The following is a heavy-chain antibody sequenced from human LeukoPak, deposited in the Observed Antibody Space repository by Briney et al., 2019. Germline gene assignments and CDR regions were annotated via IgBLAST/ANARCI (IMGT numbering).Heavy chain of an antibody. Sequence: QPGGSLRLSCEASGFTFSAYAMTWVRQAPGKGLEWVSTIIGSAVNTYYADSVKGRFTISRDDSKNTVYLQMNSLRAEDTAVYSCAKYTSGTSYRGLDQWGQGTLVTVSS. D-gene: IGHD3-10*01. CDR1: GFTFSAYA. CDR2: IIGSAVNT. V-gene: IGHV3-23*01. J-gene: IGHJ4*02. CDR3: AKYTSGTSYRGLDQ.